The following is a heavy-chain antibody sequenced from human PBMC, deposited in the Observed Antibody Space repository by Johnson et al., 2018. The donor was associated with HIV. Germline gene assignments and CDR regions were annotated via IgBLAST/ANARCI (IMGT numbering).Heavy chain of an antibody. J-gene: IGHJ3*02. V-gene: IGHV3-66*01. D-gene: IGHD3-10*01. CDR3: ARERHYYGSVRPRERQGDAFDI. CDR2: LYSGGRT. Sequence: EVQLVESGGGLVQPGGSLRLSCAASGFIVSSNYMSWVRQAPGKGLEWVSVLYSGGRTYYADSVKGRFSISRDNSKNTLYLQMNSLRAEDTAVYFCARERHYYGSVRPRERQGDAFDIWGQGTMVTVAS. CDR1: GFIVSSNY.